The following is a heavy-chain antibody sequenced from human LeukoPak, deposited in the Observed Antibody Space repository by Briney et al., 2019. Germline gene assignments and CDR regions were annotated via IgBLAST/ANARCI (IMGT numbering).Heavy chain of an antibody. CDR3: ARLEDPDYGSAFDY. V-gene: IGHV4-39*01. D-gene: IGHD3-10*01. Sequence: SETLSLTCTVSGGSISSSSYYWGWIRQPPGKGLEWIGSIYYSGSTYYNPSLKSRVTISVDTSKNQFSLKLSSVTAADTAVYYCARLEDPDYGSAFDYWGQGTLVTVSS. CDR1: GGSISSSSYY. CDR2: IYYSGST. J-gene: IGHJ4*02.